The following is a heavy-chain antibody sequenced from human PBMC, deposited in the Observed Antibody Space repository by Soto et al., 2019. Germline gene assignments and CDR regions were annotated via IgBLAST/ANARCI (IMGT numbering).Heavy chain of an antibody. D-gene: IGHD2-2*01. CDR2: FIPILGVA. V-gene: IGHV1-69*04. Sequence: GASVKFSCKASGGTFSSYTISCVRQAPGQGLEWLGRFIPILGVANYAQKFQGRVTISADKSTSTTYMELTSLRSEDTAVYYCARDNKRCSTTTCYSSGDYWGQGALVTVSS. J-gene: IGHJ4*02. CDR1: GGTFSSYT. CDR3: ARDNKRCSTTTCYSSGDY.